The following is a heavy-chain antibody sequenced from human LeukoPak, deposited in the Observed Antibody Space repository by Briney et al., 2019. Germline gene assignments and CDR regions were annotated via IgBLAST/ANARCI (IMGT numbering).Heavy chain of an antibody. V-gene: IGHV4-61*02. J-gene: IGHJ3*02. CDR2: INTSGST. CDR1: GGSISSGSYY. CDR3: ARDIGDAFDI. D-gene: IGHD2-15*01. Sequence: KSSETLSLTCTVSGGSISSGSYYWSWIRQPAGKGLEWIGRINTSGSTNYNPSLKSRVTISVDTSKNQFSLKLSSVTAADTAVYYCARDIGDAFDIWGQGTMVTVSS.